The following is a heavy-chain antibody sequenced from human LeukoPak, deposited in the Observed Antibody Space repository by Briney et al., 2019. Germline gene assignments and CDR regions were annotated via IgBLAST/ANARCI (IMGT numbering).Heavy chain of an antibody. V-gene: IGHV3-15*01. Sequence: GGSLRLSCVASGFTFSNAWMSWVRQAPGKGLEWLGRIKSKTDGGTTDYAAPVKGRFTISRDDSKNTVYLQMNSLKTEDTAVYYCTTVSIVVASKNYFDYWGQGTLVTVSS. J-gene: IGHJ4*02. CDR2: IKSKTDGGTT. D-gene: IGHD2-2*01. CDR1: GFTFSNAW. CDR3: TTVSIVVASKNYFDY.